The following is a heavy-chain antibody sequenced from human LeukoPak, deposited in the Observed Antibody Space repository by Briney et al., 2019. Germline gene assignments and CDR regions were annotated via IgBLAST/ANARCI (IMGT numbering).Heavy chain of an antibody. Sequence: GGSLRLSCAASGFTFSSYSMNWVRQAPGKGLEWVSSISSSSSYIYYADSVKGRFTISRDNAKNSLYLQMNSLRAEDTAVYYCARGFSSSRPHYFNYWGQGTLVTVSS. V-gene: IGHV3-21*01. D-gene: IGHD6-13*01. J-gene: IGHJ4*02. CDR2: ISSSSSYI. CDR1: GFTFSSYS. CDR3: ARGFSSSRPHYFNY.